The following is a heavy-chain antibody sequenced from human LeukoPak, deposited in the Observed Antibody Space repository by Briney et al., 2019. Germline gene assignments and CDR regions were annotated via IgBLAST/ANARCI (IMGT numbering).Heavy chain of an antibody. CDR1: GYTLTGYY. V-gene: IGHV1-2*02. CDR3: ARAYGDYGDAFDI. J-gene: IGHJ3*02. CDR2: INPKSGDT. D-gene: IGHD4-17*01. Sequence: ASVKVSCKASGYTLTGYYMHWVRQAPGQGLEWMGWINPKSGDTNYAQKFQGRVTMTRDTSTSTAYMELRRLKSEDTAVYYCARAYGDYGDAFDIWGQGTMVTVSS.